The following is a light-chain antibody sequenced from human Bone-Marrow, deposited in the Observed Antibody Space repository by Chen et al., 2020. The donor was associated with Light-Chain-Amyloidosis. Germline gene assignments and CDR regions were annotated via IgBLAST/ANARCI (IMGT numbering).Light chain of an antibody. V-gene: IGLV3-25*03. CDR3: QSADSSGTYEVI. Sequence: SYELTQPPSVSVSPGQTARIPCSGDDLPTKYAYWYQQKPGQAPVLVIHRGTERPSGISERFSGSSLGTTATLTISGVQAEDEADYHCQSADSSGTYEVIFGGGTKLTVL. J-gene: IGLJ2*01. CDR2: RGT. CDR1: DLPTKY.